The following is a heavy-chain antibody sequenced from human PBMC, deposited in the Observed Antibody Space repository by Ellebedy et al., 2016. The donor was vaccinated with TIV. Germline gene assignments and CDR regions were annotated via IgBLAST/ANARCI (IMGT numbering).Heavy chain of an antibody. CDR2: ISSSISYI. D-gene: IGHD5-18*01. CDR1: GFTFGSYS. Sequence: GESLKISCAASGFTFGSYSMNWVRQAPGKGLEWVSSISSSISYIYYADSVKGRFTISRANAKNSLYLQMNSLRAEDTAVYYCASGPTAMTSYYFDYWGQGTLVTVSS. CDR3: ASGPTAMTSYYFDY. V-gene: IGHV3-21*01. J-gene: IGHJ4*02.